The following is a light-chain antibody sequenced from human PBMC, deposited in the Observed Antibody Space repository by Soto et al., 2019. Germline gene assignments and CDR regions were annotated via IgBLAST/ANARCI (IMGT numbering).Light chain of an antibody. J-gene: IGLJ2*01. Sequence: SALTQPASVSGSPGQSITISCTGTSSDIGAYNFVSWYQQHPGKAPKLTLYDVNIRPSGVSNRFSGSKSGNTASLTISGLQAEDEADYYCTSWTTSTTMIFGGGTKVT. CDR1: SSDIGAYNF. CDR3: TSWTTSTTMI. CDR2: DVN. V-gene: IGLV2-14*03.